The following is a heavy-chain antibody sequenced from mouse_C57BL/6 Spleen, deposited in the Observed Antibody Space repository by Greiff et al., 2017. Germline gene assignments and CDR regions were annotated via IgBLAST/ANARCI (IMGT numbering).Heavy chain of an antibody. Sequence: EVQLQQSGAELVKPGASVKLSCTASGFNFKDYYMHWVKQRTEQGLEWIGRIDPEDGGTKYAPKFQGKATITADTASNTAYLQLSSLTSEDTAVYYCARWGGYYADFDDWGQGTTVTVAS. D-gene: IGHD2-3*01. CDR3: ARWGGYYADFDD. CDR2: IDPEDGGT. V-gene: IGHV14-2*01. CDR1: GFNFKDYY. J-gene: IGHJ2*01.